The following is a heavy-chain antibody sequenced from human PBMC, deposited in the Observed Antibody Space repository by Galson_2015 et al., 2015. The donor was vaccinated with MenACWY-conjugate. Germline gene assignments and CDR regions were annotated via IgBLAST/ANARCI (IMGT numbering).Heavy chain of an antibody. CDR2: ISRSSSYT. D-gene: IGHD2-15*01. J-gene: IGHJ5*02. CDR3: ARLVVAATRWFDP. V-gene: IGHV3-11*03. CDR1: GFTFSDYY. Sequence: SLRLSCAASGFTFSDYYMSWIRQAPGKGLEWVSYISRSSSYTNYADSVKGRVTISRDNAKNSLYLKMNSLRADDTAVYYCARLVVAATRWFDPWGQGTLVTVSS.